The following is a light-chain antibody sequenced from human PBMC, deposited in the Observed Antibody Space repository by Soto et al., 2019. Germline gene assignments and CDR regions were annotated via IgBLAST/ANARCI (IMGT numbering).Light chain of an antibody. J-gene: IGLJ1*01. Sequence: QSALTQPPSASGSPGQSVTISCTGTSSDVGGYKYVSWYQQHPGKVPKLMIYEVSKRPSGVPDRFSGSKSGNTASLTVSGFQAEDEADYYCSSYAGSNTDYVFGTGTKVTVL. V-gene: IGLV2-8*01. CDR2: EVS. CDR3: SSYAGSNTDYV. CDR1: SSDVGGYKY.